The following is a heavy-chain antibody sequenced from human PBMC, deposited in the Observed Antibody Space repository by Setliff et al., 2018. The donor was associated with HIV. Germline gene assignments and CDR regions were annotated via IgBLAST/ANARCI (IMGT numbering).Heavy chain of an antibody. CDR1: GYTFSSYD. V-gene: IGHV1-8*02. J-gene: IGHJ5*02. CDR2: MNPNSGNT. D-gene: IGHD3-3*01. Sequence: ASVKVSCKASGYTFSSYDINWVRQATGQGLEWMGWMNPNSGNTGYAQKFQGRVTMTRDTSISTAYMELRSLTSDHTAVYYCARQSYNVWSGYFNWFDPWGQGTLVTVSS. CDR3: ARQSYNVWSGYFNWFDP.